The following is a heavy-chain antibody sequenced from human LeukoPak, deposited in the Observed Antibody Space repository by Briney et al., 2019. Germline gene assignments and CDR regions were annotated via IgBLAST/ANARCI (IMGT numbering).Heavy chain of an antibody. CDR3: ARDNPLLWFGELLGAHLDY. D-gene: IGHD3-10*01. Sequence: PGGSLRLSCAASGFTFSSYWMSWVRQAPGKGLEWVANIKQDGSEKYYVDSVKGRFTISRDNAKNSLYLQMSSLRAEDTAVYYCARDNPLLWFGELLGAHLDYWGQGTLVTVSS. CDR2: IKQDGSEK. J-gene: IGHJ4*02. CDR1: GFTFSSYW. V-gene: IGHV3-7*01.